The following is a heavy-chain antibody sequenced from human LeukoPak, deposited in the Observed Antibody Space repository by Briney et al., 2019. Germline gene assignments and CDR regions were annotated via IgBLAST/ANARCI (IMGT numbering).Heavy chain of an antibody. CDR1: GGSISSTTNY. V-gene: IGHV4-39*01. Sequence: SETLSLTCTVSGGSISSTTNYWAWIRQPPGKGLEWIGSIYFYYSGSTNYNPSLKTRVTISVDTSENQFSLKLSSVTAADTAVYYCARHKRDKITQTYNWFDPWGQGTLVTVSS. J-gene: IGHJ5*02. CDR3: ARHKRDKITQTYNWFDP. CDR2: IYFYYSGST. D-gene: IGHD1-20*01.